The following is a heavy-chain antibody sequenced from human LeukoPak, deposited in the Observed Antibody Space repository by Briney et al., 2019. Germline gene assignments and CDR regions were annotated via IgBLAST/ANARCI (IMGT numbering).Heavy chain of an antibody. CDR3: TRDLREQWLVPYYYYGMDV. J-gene: IGHJ6*02. D-gene: IGHD6-19*01. V-gene: IGHV3-49*03. CDR2: IRSKAYGGTT. Sequence: SGGSLRLSCTASGFTFGDYAMSWFRQAPGKGLEWVGFIRSKAYGGTTEYAASVKGRSTISRDDSKSIAYLQMNSLKTEDTAVYYCTRDLREQWLVPYYYYGMDVWGQGTTVTVSS. CDR1: GFTFGDYA.